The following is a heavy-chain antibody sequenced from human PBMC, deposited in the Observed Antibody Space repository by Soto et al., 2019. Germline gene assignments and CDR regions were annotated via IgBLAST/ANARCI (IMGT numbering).Heavy chain of an antibody. CDR2: IYPGDSDT. D-gene: IGHD6-19*01. Sequence: PGESLKISCKGSGYSFTSYWIGWVRQMPGKGLEWMGIIYPGDSDTRYSPSFQGQVTISADKSISTAYLQWSSLKASDTAMYYCATHTPSGWYPHCGMDVWGPGTTATVSS. CDR3: ATHTPSGWYPHCGMDV. CDR1: GYSFTSYW. J-gene: IGHJ6*02. V-gene: IGHV5-51*01.